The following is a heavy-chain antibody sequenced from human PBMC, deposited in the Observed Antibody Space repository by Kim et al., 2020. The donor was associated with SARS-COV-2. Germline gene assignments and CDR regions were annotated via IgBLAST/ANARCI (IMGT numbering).Heavy chain of an antibody. Sequence: SETLSLTCAVYGGSFSGYYWSWIRQPPGKGLEWIGEINHSGSTNYNPSLKSRVTISVDTSKNPFSLKLSSVTAADTAGYYCARGATGTTGGGIDPWGQGT. CDR1: GGSFSGYY. V-gene: IGHV4-34*01. CDR3: ARGATGTTGGGIDP. D-gene: IGHD1-1*01. J-gene: IGHJ5*02. CDR2: INHSGST.